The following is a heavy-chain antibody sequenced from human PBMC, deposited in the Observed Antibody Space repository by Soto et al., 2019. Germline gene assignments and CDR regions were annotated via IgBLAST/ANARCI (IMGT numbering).Heavy chain of an antibody. CDR1: GDSISSGDYY. V-gene: IGHV4-30-4*01. Sequence: PSETLSLTCTVSGDSISSGDYYWSWIRQPPGKGLEWIGYIYYSGSTYYNPSLKSRVTISVDTSKNQFSLKLSSVTAADTAVYYCARGVEEVITLFDYWGQGTLVTVSS. J-gene: IGHJ4*02. D-gene: IGHD3-22*01. CDR2: IYYSGST. CDR3: ARGVEEVITLFDY.